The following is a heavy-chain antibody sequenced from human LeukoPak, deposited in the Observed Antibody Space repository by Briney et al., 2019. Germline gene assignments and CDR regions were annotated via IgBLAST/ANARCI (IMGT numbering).Heavy chain of an antibody. CDR1: GFTFDDHA. Sequence: GGSLRLSCAASGFTFDDHAMIWVRQAPGKGLEWVSVIYSGGSTYYADSVKGRFTIPRDNSKNTLYLQMNSLRAEDTAVYYCARNLGYCSSTSCQYGMDVWGQGTTVTVSS. D-gene: IGHD2-2*01. CDR3: ARNLGYCSSTSCQYGMDV. CDR2: IYSGGST. J-gene: IGHJ6*02. V-gene: IGHV3-66*01.